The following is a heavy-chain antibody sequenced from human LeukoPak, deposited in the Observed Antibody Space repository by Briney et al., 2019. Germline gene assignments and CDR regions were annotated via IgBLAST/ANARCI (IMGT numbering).Heavy chain of an antibody. J-gene: IGHJ4*02. CDR2: ITSRGAYM. V-gene: IGHV3-21*06. CDR1: GFSFRTST. D-gene: IGHD1-26*01. CDR3: ARGGGSLNF. Sequence: PGGSLRLSCAASGFSFRTSTMNWVRQAPGKGLELVSSITSRGAYMFHVDSVKGRFTISRDNANNSLFLQLSSLRAEDTAVYYCARGGGSLNFWGQGGLVTVSP.